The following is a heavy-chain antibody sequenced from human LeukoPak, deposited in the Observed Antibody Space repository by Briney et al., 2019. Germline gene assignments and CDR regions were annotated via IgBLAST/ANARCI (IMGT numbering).Heavy chain of an antibody. CDR3: ARGVVLGQDDAFDI. J-gene: IGHJ3*02. CDR2: IFYRGSI. D-gene: IGHD3/OR15-3a*01. CDR1: GGSISNYY. Sequence: SETLSLTCTVSGGSISNYYWSWIRQPPGKGLEWIGYIFYRGSIDYSPSLQSRVTISVDTSKNHLSLRLTSVTAADTAVYFCARGVVLGQDDAFDIWGRGTMVTVYS. V-gene: IGHV4-59*12.